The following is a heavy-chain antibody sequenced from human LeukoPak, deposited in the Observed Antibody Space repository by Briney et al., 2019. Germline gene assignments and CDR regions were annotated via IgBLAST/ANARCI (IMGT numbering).Heavy chain of an antibody. J-gene: IGHJ4*02. V-gene: IGHV1-8*01. D-gene: IGHD6-6*01. CDR1: GYTFTSYD. CDR3: ARAIRGRIAARPYYFDY. Sequence: GASVKVSCKASGYTFTSYDINWVRQATGQGLEWMGWMNPNSGNTGYAQKFQGRVTMTRNTSISTAYMELSSLRSEDTAVYYCARAIRGRIAARPYYFDYWGQGTLVTVSS. CDR2: MNPNSGNT.